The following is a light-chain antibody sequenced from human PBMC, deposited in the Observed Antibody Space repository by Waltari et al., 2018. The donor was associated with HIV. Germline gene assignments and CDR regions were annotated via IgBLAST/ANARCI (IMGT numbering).Light chain of an antibody. CDR1: QNVISNS. V-gene: IGKV3-20*01. Sequence: EIVLTQSPGTLSLSPGERATLSCRASQNVISNSLTWYQQIPGQAPRLLIYGASSRATGIPDRFRGSGSGTDFTLSITRLEPEDFAVYYCQQYGSSPLTFGGGTKVEIK. CDR3: QQYGSSPLT. CDR2: GAS. J-gene: IGKJ4*01.